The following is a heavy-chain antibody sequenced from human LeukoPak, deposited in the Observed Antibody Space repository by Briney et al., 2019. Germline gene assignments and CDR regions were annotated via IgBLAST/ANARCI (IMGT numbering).Heavy chain of an antibody. CDR3: AKDIYYGSSGSRYFDL. CDR2: ISWNSGSI. Sequence: PGRSLRLSCAASGFTFDDYAMHWVRHAPGKGLEWVSGISWNSGSIGYADSVKGRFTISRDNAKNSLYLQMNSLRAEDTALYYCAKDIYYGSSGSRYFDLWGRGTLVTVSS. J-gene: IGHJ2*01. V-gene: IGHV3-9*01. D-gene: IGHD3-22*01. CDR1: GFTFDDYA.